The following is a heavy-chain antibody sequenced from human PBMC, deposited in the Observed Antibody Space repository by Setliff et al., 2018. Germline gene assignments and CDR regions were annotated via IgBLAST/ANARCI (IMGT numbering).Heavy chain of an antibody. V-gene: IGHV4-34*01. J-gene: IGHJ5*02. Sequence: PSETLSLTCAVYGGSFSYYYWTWIRQPPEKGLEWIGEISHSGNTNYNPSFKSRVTISIDTSKNQFSLKVNSVTAADTAVYFCARVLVLGYNWFDPWGQGTLVTVSS. CDR1: GGSFSYYY. D-gene: IGHD3-10*01. CDR2: ISHSGNT. CDR3: ARVLVLGYNWFDP.